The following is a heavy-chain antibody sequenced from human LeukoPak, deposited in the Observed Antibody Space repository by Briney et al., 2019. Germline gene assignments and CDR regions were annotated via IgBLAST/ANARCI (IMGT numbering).Heavy chain of an antibody. CDR2: INPNSGGT. CDR3: ASRVRVAGTSDDAFDI. J-gene: IGHJ3*02. V-gene: IGHV1-2*02. D-gene: IGHD6-19*01. Sequence: VASVKVSCKASGYTFTGYYMHWVRQAPGQGLEWMGWINPNSGGTNYAQKFQGRVTMTRDTSISTAYMELSRLRSDDTAVYYCASRVRVAGTSDDAFDIWGQGTMVTVSS. CDR1: GYTFTGYY.